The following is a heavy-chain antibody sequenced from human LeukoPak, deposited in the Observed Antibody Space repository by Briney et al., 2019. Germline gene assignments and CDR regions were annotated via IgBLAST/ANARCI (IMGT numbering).Heavy chain of an antibody. CDR3: ARSRSTTVTTFYYFDY. V-gene: IGHV4-34*01. J-gene: IGHJ4*02. Sequence: SETLSLTCTVSGGSISSYYWSWIRQPPGKGLEWIGEINHSGSTNYNPSLKSRVTISVDTSKNQFSLKLSSVTAADTAVYYCARSRSTTVTTFYYFDYWGQGTLVTVSS. CDR1: GGSISSYY. D-gene: IGHD4-17*01. CDR2: INHSGST.